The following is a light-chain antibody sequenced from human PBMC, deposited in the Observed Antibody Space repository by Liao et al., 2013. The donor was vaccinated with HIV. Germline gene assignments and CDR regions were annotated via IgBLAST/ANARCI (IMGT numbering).Light chain of an antibody. CDR1: KLGDKY. V-gene: IGLV3-25*03. Sequence: SYELTQAPSVSVSPGQTASITCSGDKLGDKYACWYQQKPGQSPLLVIYEDVMRPSGIPERFSGSSSGTTVTLTISGVQAEDEADYYCQSADSSATCPVFGGGTKLTVL. J-gene: IGLJ3*02. CDR2: EDV. CDR3: QSADSSATCPV.